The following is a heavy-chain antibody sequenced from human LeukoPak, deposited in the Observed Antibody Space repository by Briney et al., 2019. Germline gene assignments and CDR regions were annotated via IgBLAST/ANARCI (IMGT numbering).Heavy chain of an antibody. Sequence: ASVKVSCKASGYTFTSYYMHWVRQAPGQGLEWMGIINPSGGSTSYAQKFQGRVTMTRDMSTSTAYMELSSLRSEDTAVYYCATIRRAHSSGWYAHIDYWGQGTLVTVSS. CDR1: GYTFTSYY. CDR3: ATIRRAHSSGWYAHIDY. J-gene: IGHJ4*02. D-gene: IGHD6-19*01. V-gene: IGHV1-46*01. CDR2: INPSGGST.